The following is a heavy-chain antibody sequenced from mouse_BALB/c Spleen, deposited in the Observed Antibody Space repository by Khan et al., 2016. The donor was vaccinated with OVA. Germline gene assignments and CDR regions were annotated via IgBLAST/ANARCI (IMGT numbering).Heavy chain of an antibody. V-gene: IGHV2-6-5*01. CDR3: AIGIWSYYFTFDY. D-gene: IGHD1-1*02. J-gene: IGHJ4*01. CDR2: IWGGGST. CDR1: GFSLTDYG. Sequence: VKLLESGPGLVAPSQSLSITCTVSGFSLTDYGVSWISQPPGKGLEWLGVIWGGGSTYYTSVLKSRLSISKDNSKSQVFLKMISLQTDDTAIYYCAIGIWSYYFTFDYWGQGTSVTVSS.